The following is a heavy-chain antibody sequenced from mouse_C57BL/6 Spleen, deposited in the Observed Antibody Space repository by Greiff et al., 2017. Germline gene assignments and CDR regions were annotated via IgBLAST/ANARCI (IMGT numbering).Heavy chain of an antibody. Sequence: QVQLQQPGAELVKPGASVKMSCKASGYTFTSYWMHWVKQRPGPGLEWIGNINPRNGGTNYNEKFKSKATLTVDKSSSTAYMQLSRLTSEDSAVYYCARSVVYDGDDFAYWGQGTLVTVSA. CDR1: GYTFTSYW. CDR2: INPRNGGT. D-gene: IGHD2-3*01. CDR3: ARSVVYDGDDFAY. V-gene: IGHV1-53*01. J-gene: IGHJ3*01.